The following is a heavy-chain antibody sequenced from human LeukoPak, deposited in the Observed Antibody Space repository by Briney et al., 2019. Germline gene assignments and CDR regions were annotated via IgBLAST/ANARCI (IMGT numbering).Heavy chain of an antibody. Sequence: ASVKVSCKASGYTFTSYGISWVRQAPGQGLERMGWISAYNGNTNYAQKLRGRVTMTTDTSTSTAYMELRSLRSDDTAVYYCARVDLPAAISYDWFDPWGQGTLVTVSS. CDR2: ISAYNGNT. J-gene: IGHJ5*02. D-gene: IGHD2-2*02. CDR1: GYTFTSYG. V-gene: IGHV1-18*01. CDR3: ARVDLPAAISYDWFDP.